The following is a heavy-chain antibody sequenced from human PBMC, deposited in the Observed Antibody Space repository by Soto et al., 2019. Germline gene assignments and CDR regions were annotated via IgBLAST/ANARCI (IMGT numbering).Heavy chain of an antibody. D-gene: IGHD2-21*02. CDR3: TRDGRGLGRLSLFEY. V-gene: IGHV3-53*01. CDR2: IYSGETT. Sequence: PGGSLRLSCAASGFNVNSDYMNWVRQTPGKGLEWVASIYSGETTYYADSVRGRFTISSDKSKNTLYFQLSSLGIEDTAVYYCTRDGRGLGRLSLFEYWGQGVPVTVSS. CDR1: GFNVNSDY. J-gene: IGHJ4*02.